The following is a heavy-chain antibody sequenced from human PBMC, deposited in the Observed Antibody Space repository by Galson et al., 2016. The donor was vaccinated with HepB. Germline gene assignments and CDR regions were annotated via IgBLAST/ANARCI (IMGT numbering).Heavy chain of an antibody. J-gene: IGHJ4*02. CDR3: TRHLEFDKTQC. CDR2: IRPKAKSYAT. V-gene: IGHV3-73*01. D-gene: IGHD3-10*01. Sequence: SLRLSCAASGFTFSDSAIHWVRQASGKGLECVGYIRPKAKSYATAYGASVKGRFTISRDDSQNTAFPQMNSLQTDDTAIYYCTRHLEFDKTQCWGQGTLVTVSS. CDR1: GFTFSDSA.